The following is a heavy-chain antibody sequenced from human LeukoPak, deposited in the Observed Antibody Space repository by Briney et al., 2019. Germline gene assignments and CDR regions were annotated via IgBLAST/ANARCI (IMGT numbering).Heavy chain of an antibody. V-gene: IGHV3-23*01. CDR1: GFTFTSYP. CDR2: ISGGGGST. Sequence: GGSLRLSCAASGFTFTSYPMNWVRQAPGKGLEWVSTISGGGGSTYYADSVKGRFTISRDNSKNTLYLQVDSLRAEDTAVYYCAKGGKWDVTPFDYWGQGTLVTVSS. CDR3: AKGGKWDVTPFDY. J-gene: IGHJ4*02. D-gene: IGHD1-26*01.